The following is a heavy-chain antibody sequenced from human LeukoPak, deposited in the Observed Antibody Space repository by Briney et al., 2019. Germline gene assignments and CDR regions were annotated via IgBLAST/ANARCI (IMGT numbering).Heavy chain of an antibody. Sequence: GGSLRLSCAASGFMFGDYGMSWFRQAPGKGLEWVGFIRSKAYGGTTEYAASVKGRFTISRDDSKSIAYLQMNSLKTEDTAVYYCTRDFIILGNNYGDQVDYWGQGTLVTVSS. D-gene: IGHD4-17*01. CDR2: IRSKAYGGTT. CDR3: TRDFIILGNNYGDQVDY. J-gene: IGHJ4*02. CDR1: GFMFGDYG. V-gene: IGHV3-49*03.